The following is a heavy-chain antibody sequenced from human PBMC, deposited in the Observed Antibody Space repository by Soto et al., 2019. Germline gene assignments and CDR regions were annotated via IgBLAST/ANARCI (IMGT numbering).Heavy chain of an antibody. CDR1: GDTFANFG. CDR3: ERVVRGVVNWFDP. J-gene: IGHJ5*02. CDR2: IATYNNNK. Sequence: HLVQSGPEVKRPGAAITVSCKTSGDTFANFGLSWVRQAHGQGLELMGWIATYNNNKNYAQKFQGRLTLTTDTSTSTAYMELESLGYDDTAVYYCERVVRGVVNWFDPWGHGTLVTVSS. D-gene: IGHD3-10*01. V-gene: IGHV1-18*01.